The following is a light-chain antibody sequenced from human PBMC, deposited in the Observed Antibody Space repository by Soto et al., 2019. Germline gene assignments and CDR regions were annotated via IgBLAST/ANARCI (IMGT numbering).Light chain of an antibody. CDR3: LLSYGGPRV. J-gene: IGLJ2*01. CDR2: DTT. Sequence: QAVVTQEPSLTVSPGGTVTLTCASSTGPVTSGHYPFWFQQKPGQAPRTLISDTTNKFSWTPARFSGSLLGGKAALTLSGAQPDDEAVYYCLLSYGGPRVFGGGTKVTVL. V-gene: IGLV7-46*01. CDR1: TGPVTSGHY.